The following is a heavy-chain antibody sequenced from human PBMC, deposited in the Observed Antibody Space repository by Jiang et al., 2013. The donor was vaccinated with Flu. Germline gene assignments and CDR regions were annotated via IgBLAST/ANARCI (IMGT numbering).Heavy chain of an antibody. Sequence: KASGYTFTSYAMNWVRQAPGQGLEWMGWINTNTGNPTYAQGFTGRFVFSLDTSVSTAYLQICSLKAEDTAVYYCARDPGYYDSSGYYWHAFDIWGQGTMVTVSS. J-gene: IGHJ3*02. CDR3: ARDPGYYDSSGYYWHAFDI. V-gene: IGHV7-4-1*01. CDR2: INTNTGNP. D-gene: IGHD3-22*01. CDR1: GYTFTSYA.